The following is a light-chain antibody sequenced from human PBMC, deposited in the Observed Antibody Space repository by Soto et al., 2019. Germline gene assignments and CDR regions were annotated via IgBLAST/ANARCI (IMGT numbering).Light chain of an antibody. J-gene: IGLJ1*01. CDR1: SSDVGGYNY. CDR2: DVT. V-gene: IGLV2-14*01. Sequence: QSVLTQPASVSGSPGQSITISCTGTSSDVGGYNYVSWYQQQPGRAPKLMIHDVTYRPSGVSYRFSGSKSGNTASLTISGLQAEDEANYFCISYTENNLYVFGTGTKVTVL. CDR3: ISYTENNLYV.